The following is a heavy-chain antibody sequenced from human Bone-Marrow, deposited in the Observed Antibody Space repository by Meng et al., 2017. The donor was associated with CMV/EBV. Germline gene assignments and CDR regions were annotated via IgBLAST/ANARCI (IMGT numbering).Heavy chain of an antibody. Sequence: YAISWARKAPLQKLAWMGGIIPILGIANYAQNFQGGVTITAHKSTSTAYMELSSLRSEDTAVYYCARDRGLGYCSSTSCPNNWFDPWGQGTLVTVSS. CDR3: ARDRGLGYCSSTSCPNNWFDP. V-gene: IGHV1-69*10. D-gene: IGHD2-2*01. J-gene: IGHJ5*02. CDR2: IIPILGIA. CDR1: YA.